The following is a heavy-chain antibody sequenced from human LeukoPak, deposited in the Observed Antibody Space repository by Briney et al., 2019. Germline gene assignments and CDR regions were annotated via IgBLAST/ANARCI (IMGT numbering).Heavy chain of an antibody. J-gene: IGHJ5*02. CDR2: IYYSGST. V-gene: IGHV4-59*01. CDR3: ARATTGTTNWFDP. D-gene: IGHD1-1*01. Sequence: SETLSLTCTVSGGSLSSYYWSWIRQPPGKGLEGIGYIYYSGSTNYNPSLKSRVTISVDTSKNQYSLKLSSVTAADTAVYYCARATTGTTNWFDPWGQGTLVTVSS. CDR1: GGSLSSYY.